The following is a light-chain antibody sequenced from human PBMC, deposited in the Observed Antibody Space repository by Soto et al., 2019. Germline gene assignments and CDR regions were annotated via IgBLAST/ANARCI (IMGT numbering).Light chain of an antibody. J-gene: IGLJ3*02. Sequence: QSVLTQPPSVSAAPGQKVTISCSGSSSNIGNNYVSWYQQLPGTAPKLLIYENNKRPSGIPDRFSGSKSGTSATLGITGLQTRDEADYYCGTWDSSLSAGWVFGGGTKLTVL. CDR2: ENN. CDR3: GTWDSSLSAGWV. CDR1: SSNIGNNY. V-gene: IGLV1-51*02.